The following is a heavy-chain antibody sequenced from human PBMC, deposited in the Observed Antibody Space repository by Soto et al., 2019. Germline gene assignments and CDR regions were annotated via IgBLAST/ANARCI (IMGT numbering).Heavy chain of an antibody. CDR3: ARWSDILGGAEALDV. CDR2: LSAYNGDT. V-gene: IGHV1-18*01. CDR1: GYTFINYG. J-gene: IGHJ3*01. D-gene: IGHD1-26*01. Sequence: QVQLVQSGAEVKKPGASVRVSCKTSGYTFINYGITWVRQAPGQGLEWMGWLSAYNGDTRSSEKLQDRFTMTTDTSTNTVYMDLRSLTADDTAVDYCARWSDILGGAEALDVWGQWTMVLVSS.